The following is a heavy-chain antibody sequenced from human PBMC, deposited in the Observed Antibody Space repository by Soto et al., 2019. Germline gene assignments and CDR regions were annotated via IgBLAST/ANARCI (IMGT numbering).Heavy chain of an antibody. J-gene: IGHJ6*02. CDR3: ARVTDQGSLYRDYYYYYGMDV. Sequence: ASVKVSCKASGYTFTSYGISWVRQAPGQGLEWMGWISAYNGNTNYAQKLQGRVTMTTDTSTSTAYMELRSLRSDDTAVYYCARVTDQGSLYRDYYYYYGMDVWGQGTTVTVSS. V-gene: IGHV1-18*01. D-gene: IGHD2-2*02. CDR1: GYTFTSYG. CDR2: ISAYNGNT.